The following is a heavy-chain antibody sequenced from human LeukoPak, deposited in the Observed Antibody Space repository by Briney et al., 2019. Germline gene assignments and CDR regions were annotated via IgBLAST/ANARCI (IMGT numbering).Heavy chain of an antibody. J-gene: IGHJ4*02. CDR3: ARVGSGNFDY. CDR1: GGSISTYY. CDR2: SYYSGGT. Sequence: SETLSLTCTVSGGSISTYYWSWFRQPPGKGLEWIGYSYYSGGTYSNPSLKSRVTISVDTSQTQFSLKLNSVTAADTAVYYCARVGSGNFDYWGQGTLVTVSS. D-gene: IGHD1-26*01. V-gene: IGHV4-59*01.